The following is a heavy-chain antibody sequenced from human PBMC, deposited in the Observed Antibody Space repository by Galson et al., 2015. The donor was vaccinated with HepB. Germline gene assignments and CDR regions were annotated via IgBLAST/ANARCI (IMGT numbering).Heavy chain of an antibody. CDR1: GGTFSSYA. CDR2: IIPIFGTA. V-gene: IGHV1-69*13. J-gene: IGHJ3*02. CDR3: ARNPEVVVPAAHFGNPGLAFDI. D-gene: IGHD2-2*01. Sequence: SVKVSCKASGGTFSSYAISWVRQAPGQGLEWMGGIIPIFGTANYAQKFQGRVTITADESTSTAYMELSSLRSEDTAVYYCARNPEVVVPAAHFGNPGLAFDIWGQGTMVTVSS.